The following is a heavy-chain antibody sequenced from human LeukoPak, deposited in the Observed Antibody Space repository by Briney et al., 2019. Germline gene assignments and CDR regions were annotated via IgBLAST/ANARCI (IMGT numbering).Heavy chain of an antibody. V-gene: IGHV5-51*01. CDR3: VRQKIVPGTSQLRTFDA. D-gene: IGHD5-18*01. CDR1: GYKFTSYW. Sequence: GESLKISCKATGYKFTSYWIAWVRQMPGHGLEWMGSLYPIDFDKTYSPSFEGQVTMSVDRSISTAYLQWSTLKASDTAIYYCVRQKIVPGTSQLRTFDAWGQGTLVSVSS. J-gene: IGHJ4*02. CDR2: LYPIDFDK.